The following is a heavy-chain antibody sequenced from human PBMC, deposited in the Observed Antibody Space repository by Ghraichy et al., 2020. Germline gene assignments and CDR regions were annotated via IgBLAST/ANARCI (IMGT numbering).Heavy chain of an antibody. CDR1: GYTYISYD. Sequence: ASVKVSCKASGYTYISYDISWVRQAPGQGLEWMGCINAYNGNTKYLQKFQGRVTMTTDKSTSTAYMELGSLTSDDTAVYYCARDLTGKRPFDYWGQGTQVIVSS. D-gene: IGHD3-9*01. CDR3: ARDLTGKRPFDY. J-gene: IGHJ4*02. V-gene: IGHV1-18*01. CDR2: INAYNGNT.